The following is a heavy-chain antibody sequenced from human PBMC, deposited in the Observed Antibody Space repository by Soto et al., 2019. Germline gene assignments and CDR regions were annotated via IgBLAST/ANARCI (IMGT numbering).Heavy chain of an antibody. D-gene: IGHD3-3*01. CDR2: ISWNSGSI. CDR3: AKDNSPTIFGVVANWFDP. V-gene: IGHV3-9*01. J-gene: IGHJ5*02. CDR1: GFTFDDYA. Sequence: GGSLRLSCAASGFTFDDYAMHWVRQAPGKGLEWVSGISWNSGSIGYADSVKGRFTISRDNAKNSLYLQMNSLRAEDTALYYCAKDNSPTIFGVVANWFDPWGQGTLVTVSS.